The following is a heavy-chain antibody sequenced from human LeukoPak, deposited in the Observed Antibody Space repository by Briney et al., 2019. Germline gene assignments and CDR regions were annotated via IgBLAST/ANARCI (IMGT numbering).Heavy chain of an antibody. J-gene: IGHJ3*02. CDR1: GYTFTSYG. CDR2: ISSYNGNT. D-gene: IGHD6-19*01. Sequence: GSSVTVSCKASGYTFTSYGISWVRLAPGQGLEWMGWISSYNGNTNYAQKLQGSVTMSTDTSTGTAYMELRSLRSDDTAVYYCARRVAVARSDAFDIWGQRPLVPVSS. CDR3: ARRVAVARSDAFDI. V-gene: IGHV1-18*01.